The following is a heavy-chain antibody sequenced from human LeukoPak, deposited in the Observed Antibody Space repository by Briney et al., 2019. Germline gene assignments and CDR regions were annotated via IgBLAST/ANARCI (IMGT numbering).Heavy chain of an antibody. J-gene: IGHJ4*02. CDR2: IIPIFGTA. Sequence: GASVKVSCTASGGTFSSYAISWVRQAPGQGLEWMGGIIPIFGTANYAQKFQGRVTITADESTSTAYMELSSLRSEDTAVYYCARGSLGNQLLYQNFDYWGQGTLVTVSS. D-gene: IGHD2-2*02. CDR3: ARGSLGNQLLYQNFDY. V-gene: IGHV1-69*01. CDR1: GGTFSSYA.